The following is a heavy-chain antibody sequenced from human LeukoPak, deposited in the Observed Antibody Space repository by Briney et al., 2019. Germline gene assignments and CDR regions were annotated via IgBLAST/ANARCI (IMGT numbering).Heavy chain of an antibody. Sequence: GGSLRLSCAASGFTFSSYAMSWVRQAPGKGLEWVSAISGSGGSTYYADSMKGRFTISRDNSKNTLYLQMNSLRAEDTAVYYCARDRRYYYGSGSSYWGQGTLVTVPS. CDR3: ARDRRYYYGSGSSY. CDR1: GFTFSSYA. V-gene: IGHV3-23*01. CDR2: ISGSGGST. J-gene: IGHJ4*02. D-gene: IGHD3-10*01.